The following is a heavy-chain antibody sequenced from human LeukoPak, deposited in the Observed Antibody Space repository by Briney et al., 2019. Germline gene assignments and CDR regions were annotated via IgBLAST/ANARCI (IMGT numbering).Heavy chain of an antibody. J-gene: IGHJ4*02. CDR1: GYTFTSYD. D-gene: IGHD3-10*01. Sequence: ASVKVSCKASGYTFTSYDINWVRQATGQGLEWMGWMSPNSGNTGYAQKLQGRVTMTRNTAISTAYMELSSLRSEDTAVYYCVLLWFGRLDYWGQGTLVTVSS. CDR2: MSPNSGNT. V-gene: IGHV1-8*01. CDR3: VLLWFGRLDY.